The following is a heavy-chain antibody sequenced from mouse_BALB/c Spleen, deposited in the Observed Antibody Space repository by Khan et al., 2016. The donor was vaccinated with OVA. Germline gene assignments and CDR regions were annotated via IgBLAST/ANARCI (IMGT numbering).Heavy chain of an antibody. CDR2: ISYSGST. CDR1: DYSITSGYG. V-gene: IGHV3-2*02. D-gene: IGHD1-2*01. J-gene: IGHJ2*01. Sequence: EVQLQESGPGLVKPSQSLSLTYTVTDYSITSGYGWNWIRQFPGNKLEWMGYISYSGSTNYNPSLKSRISITRDTSKNQFFLQLNSVTTEDTATYYCARTARIKYWGQGTTLTVSS. CDR3: ARTARIKY.